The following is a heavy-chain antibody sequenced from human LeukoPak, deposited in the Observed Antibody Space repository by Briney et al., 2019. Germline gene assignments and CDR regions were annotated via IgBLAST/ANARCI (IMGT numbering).Heavy chain of an antibody. CDR2: ISYDGSNK. CDR1: GFTSSSYG. D-gene: IGHD5-18*01. V-gene: IGHV3-30*18. Sequence: GGSLRLSCAASGFTSSSYGMHWVRQAPGKGLEWVAVISYDGSNKYYADSVKGRFTISRDNSKNTLYLQMNSLRAEDTAVYYCAKDSNSYGYYYGMDVWGQGTTVTVSS. J-gene: IGHJ6*02. CDR3: AKDSNSYGYYYGMDV.